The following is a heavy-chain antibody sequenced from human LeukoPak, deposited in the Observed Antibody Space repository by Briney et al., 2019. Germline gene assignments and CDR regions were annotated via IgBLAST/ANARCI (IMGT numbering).Heavy chain of an antibody. V-gene: IGHV3-7*01. CDR1: GFTCSSCW. CDR3: EAPATA. J-gene: IGHJ5*02. CDR2: VNEDGTAK. Sequence: GGSLRLSCAVSGFTCSSCWMNWVRQAPGKGLEWVATVNEDGTAKFYVDSVKGRFTIFRDNTRSSLDLQMYSLTVEDTAMYYCEAPATAWGQGTLVTVSS.